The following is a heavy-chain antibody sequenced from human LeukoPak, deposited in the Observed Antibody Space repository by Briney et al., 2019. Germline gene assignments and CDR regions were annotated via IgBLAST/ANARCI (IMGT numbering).Heavy chain of an antibody. V-gene: IGHV3-30*03. CDR3: ARPSGYSYGPFDY. CDR1: GFTFSTYG. J-gene: IGHJ4*02. CDR2: ISYDGSTK. D-gene: IGHD5-18*01. Sequence: GGSLRLSCTASGFTFSTYGMHWVRQAPGKGLEWVTLISYDGSTKYYSDSVKGRFTLSRDNSKNTLYLQMNSLRAEDTAVYYCARPSGYSYGPFDYWGQGTLVTVSS.